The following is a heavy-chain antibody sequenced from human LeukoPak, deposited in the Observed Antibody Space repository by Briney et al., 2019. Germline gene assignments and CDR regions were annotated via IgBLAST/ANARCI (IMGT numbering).Heavy chain of an antibody. CDR1: GLPIADFA. Sequence: QPGGSLRLSCVASGLPIADFAMHWVRQAPGKGLEWVSLISGDGVSTFYAGSVKGRFSISRDNSKNSLYLEMNSLRTEDAAMYYCAKESGKFDYWGQGTLVAVSS. CDR2: ISGDGVST. J-gene: IGHJ4*02. V-gene: IGHV3-43*02. CDR3: AKESGKFDY.